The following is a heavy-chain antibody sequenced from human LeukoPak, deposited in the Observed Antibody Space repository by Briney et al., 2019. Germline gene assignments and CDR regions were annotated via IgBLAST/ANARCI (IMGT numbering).Heavy chain of an antibody. J-gene: IGHJ4*02. CDR3: ARSSGGAHDY. Sequence: ASVKVSCKASGYTFTGYYMHWVRQAPGQGLEWMGWMNPNSGNTGYAQKFQGRVTMTRNTSISTAYMELSSLRSEDTAVYYCARSSGGAHDYWGQGTLVTVSS. CDR1: GYTFTGYY. V-gene: IGHV1-8*02. D-gene: IGHD1-14*01. CDR2: MNPNSGNT.